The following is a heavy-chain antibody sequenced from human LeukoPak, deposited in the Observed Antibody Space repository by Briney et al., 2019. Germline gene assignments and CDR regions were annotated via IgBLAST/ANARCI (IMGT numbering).Heavy chain of an antibody. D-gene: IGHD6-6*01. CDR2: ISAYNGNT. Sequence: ASVKVSCKASGYTFTSYGISWVRQAPGQGLEWMGWISAYNGNTNYAQKLQGRVTMTTDTSTSTAYMELRSLRSDDTAVYYCARDFWGYSSSSGGAFDIWGQGTTVTVSS. V-gene: IGHV1-18*01. J-gene: IGHJ3*02. CDR1: GYTFTSYG. CDR3: ARDFWGYSSSSGGAFDI.